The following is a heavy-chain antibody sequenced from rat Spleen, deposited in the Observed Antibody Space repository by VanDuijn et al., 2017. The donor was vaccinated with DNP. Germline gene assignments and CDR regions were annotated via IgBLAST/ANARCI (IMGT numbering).Heavy chain of an antibody. Sequence: EVQLVESGGGLVQPGRSLKLSCAASGFTFSYYGMAWVRQAPKKGLEWVASISASGGYTYYRDSVKGRFTISRDYAKTSLYLQMDSLRSEDTATYYCTTDNSGLNWFAFWGQGTLVTVSS. V-gene: IGHV5S13*01. D-gene: IGHD4-3*01. CDR1: GFTFSYYG. J-gene: IGHJ3*01. CDR3: TTDNSGLNWFAF. CDR2: ISASGGYT.